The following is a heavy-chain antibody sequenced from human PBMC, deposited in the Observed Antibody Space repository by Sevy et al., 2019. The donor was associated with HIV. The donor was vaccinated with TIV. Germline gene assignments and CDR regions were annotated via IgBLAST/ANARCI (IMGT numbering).Heavy chain of an antibody. Sequence: GGSLRLSCAASGFTFSSYSMNWVRQAPGKGLEWISYISSTSSTIYYADSAKGRFTISRDNAKNSLYLQMNSLRAEDTAVYYCARNGGYADYGMDVWGQGTTVTVSS. CDR1: GFTFSSYS. V-gene: IGHV3-48*01. J-gene: IGHJ6*02. D-gene: IGHD5-12*01. CDR2: ISSTSSTI. CDR3: ARNGGYADYGMDV.